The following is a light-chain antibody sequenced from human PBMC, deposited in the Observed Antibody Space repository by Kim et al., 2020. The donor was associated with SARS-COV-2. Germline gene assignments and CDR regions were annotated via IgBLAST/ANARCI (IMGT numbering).Light chain of an antibody. J-gene: IGKJ4*01. CDR2: DAS. CDR3: HQRSNWF. Sequence: EIVLTQSPATLSLSPGERATLSCRASQSVSSYLAWYQQKPGQAPRLLIYDASNRATGIPARFSGSGSGTDFTLTISSLEPEDFAVYYWHQRSNWFFGGGTKVEIK. V-gene: IGKV3-11*01. CDR1: QSVSSY.